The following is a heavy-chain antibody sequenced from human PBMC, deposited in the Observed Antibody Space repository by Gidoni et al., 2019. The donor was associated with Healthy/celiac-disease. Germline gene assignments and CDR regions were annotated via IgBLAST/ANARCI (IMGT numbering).Heavy chain of an antibody. CDR2: IYYSGST. D-gene: IGHD4-17*01. V-gene: IGHV4-31*03. CDR3: ARGSATTVTDYYFDY. CDR1: GGPISSGGYY. J-gene: IGHJ4*02. Sequence: QVQLQESVPGLVKPSQTLSLTCPVSGGPISSGGYYWSWIRQHPGKGLEWIGYIYYSGSTYYNPSLKSRVTISVDTSKNQFSLKLSSVTAADTAVYYCARGSATTVTDYYFDYWGQGTLVTVSS.